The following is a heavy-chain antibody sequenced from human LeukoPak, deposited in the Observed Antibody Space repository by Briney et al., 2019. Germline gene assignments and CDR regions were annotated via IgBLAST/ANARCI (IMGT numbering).Heavy chain of an antibody. Sequence: LVESGGGVVHPGGSLRLSCEASGLSLSNYPMHWVRQAPGKGLEWITLITYDGAFDGGKTYYADSVKGRFTVSRDKSKSTLFLQMNSLRAEDTAVYYCAREALYGDDPGYFDYWGQGTLVTVSS. V-gene: IGHV3-30*01. CDR3: AREALYGDDPGYFDY. CDR1: GLSLSNYP. J-gene: IGHJ4*02. D-gene: IGHD4-17*01. CDR2: ITYDGAFDGGKT.